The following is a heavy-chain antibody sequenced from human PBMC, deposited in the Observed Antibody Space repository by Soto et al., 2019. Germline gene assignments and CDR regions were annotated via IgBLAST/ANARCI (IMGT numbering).Heavy chain of an antibody. V-gene: IGHV3-23*01. CDR1: GFSLNKYA. J-gene: IGHJ5*02. D-gene: IGHD5-12*01. Sequence: LILSCVASGFSLNKYAMIWVRQAPGKRKQWVSGITGSASPIQDTASVKGRFTRSRDSFKLRVYSQMDYLRSEGTAMYYCAKDDGSGYGLWLVSACVQGTPVTVSS. CDR3: AKDDGSGYGLWLVSA. CDR2: ITGSASPI.